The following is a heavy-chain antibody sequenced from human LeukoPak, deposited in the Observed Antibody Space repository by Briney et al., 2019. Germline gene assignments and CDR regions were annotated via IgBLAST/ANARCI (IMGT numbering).Heavy chain of an antibody. V-gene: IGHV4-34*01. CDR1: GGSFSGYY. CDR3: ARVTHYDSSGPDFYYYYYMDV. CDR2: INHSGST. Sequence: SETLSLTCAVYGGSFSGYYWSWIRQPSGKGLEWIGEINHSGSTNYNPSLKSRVTISVDTSKNQFSLKLSSVTAAVTAVYYCARVTHYDSSGPDFYYYYYMDVWGKGTTVTVSS. J-gene: IGHJ6*03. D-gene: IGHD3-22*01.